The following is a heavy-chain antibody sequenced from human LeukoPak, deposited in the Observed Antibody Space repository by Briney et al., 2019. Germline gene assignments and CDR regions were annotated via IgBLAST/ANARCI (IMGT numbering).Heavy chain of an antibody. CDR3: AVHKTLVCSDFAATLVDH. J-gene: IGHJ4*02. Sequence: PGGSLTLSCAAAGFTVRNCGMHWVRQAPGKGLEWVAFIRFDGRDEYYVDSLKGRFTISRDKSKNTVYLQMNGLRSEDTALYYFAVHKTLVCSDFAATLVDHWGQGTLVIVSS. D-gene: IGHD2-8*02. CDR2: IRFDGRDE. V-gene: IGHV3-30*02. CDR1: GFTVRNCG.